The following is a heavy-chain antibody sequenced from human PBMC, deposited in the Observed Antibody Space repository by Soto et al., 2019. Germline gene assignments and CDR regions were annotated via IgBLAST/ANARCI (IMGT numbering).Heavy chain of an antibody. Sequence: GGSLRLSCAASGFTFSSYWMSWVRQAPGKGLEWVANIKQDGSEKYYVDSVKGRFTISRDNAKNSLYLQMNSLRAEDTAVYYWARTVDTAMVSSPFDYWGQGTLVTVSS. CDR1: GFTFSSYW. CDR2: IKQDGSEK. D-gene: IGHD5-18*01. J-gene: IGHJ4*02. CDR3: ARTVDTAMVSSPFDY. V-gene: IGHV3-7*01.